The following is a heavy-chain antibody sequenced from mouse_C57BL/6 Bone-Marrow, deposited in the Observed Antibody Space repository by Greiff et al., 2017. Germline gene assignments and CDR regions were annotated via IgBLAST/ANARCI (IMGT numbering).Heavy chain of an antibody. D-gene: IGHD2-14*01. J-gene: IGHJ4*01. CDR1: GFSFNTYA. CDR3: VLYAHYYAMDY. Sequence: EVQLVESGGGLVQPKGSLKLSCAASGFSFNTYAMNWVRQAPGKGLEWVARIRSKSNNYATYYADSVKDRFTISRDESESMLYLQMNNLKTGDTAMYYCVLYAHYYAMDYWGQGTSVTVSS. V-gene: IGHV10-1*01. CDR2: IRSKSNNYAT.